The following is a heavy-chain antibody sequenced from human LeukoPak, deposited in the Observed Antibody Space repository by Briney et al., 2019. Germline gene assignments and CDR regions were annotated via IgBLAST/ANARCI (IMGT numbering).Heavy chain of an antibody. D-gene: IGHD3-22*01. CDR3: ARAPSEIGGYYPEYFRH. CDR1: GFTFSDYG. V-gene: IGHV3-21*01. CDR2: ISTTSSYI. J-gene: IGHJ1*01. Sequence: GGSLRLSCAASGFTFSDYGMNWVRQSPGKGLEWVSSISTTSSYIYYADSLKGRFTISRDNAKKTVSLQMNSLRPEDTGVYYCARAPSEIGGYYPEYFRHWGQGTLVTVSS.